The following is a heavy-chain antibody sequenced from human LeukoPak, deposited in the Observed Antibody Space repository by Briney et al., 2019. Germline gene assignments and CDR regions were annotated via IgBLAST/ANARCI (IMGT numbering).Heavy chain of an antibody. Sequence: GGSLRLSCAASGFTFNNYWMSWVRLAPGKGLEWVANIKKDGSEKFYVDSVKGRFTISRDNAKNSLYLQMSSLRAEDTAVYYCARDGDFWSAQGAFDIWGQGTMVTVSS. V-gene: IGHV3-7*01. J-gene: IGHJ3*02. CDR2: IKKDGSEK. CDR1: GFTFNNYW. D-gene: IGHD3-3*01. CDR3: ARDGDFWSAQGAFDI.